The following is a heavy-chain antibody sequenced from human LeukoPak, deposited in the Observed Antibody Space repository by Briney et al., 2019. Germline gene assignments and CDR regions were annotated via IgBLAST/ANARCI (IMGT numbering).Heavy chain of an antibody. CDR1: GGSISSSSYY. CDR3: VRSLDY. J-gene: IGHJ4*02. CDR2: ISGSGGGT. V-gene: IGHV3-23*01. Sequence: ASETLSLTCTVSGGSISSSSYYWGWIRQAPGKGLEWVSTISGSGGGTYYADSVKGRFTISRDNSKNTLYLQMNSLRVEDTALYYCVRSLDYWGQGTLATVSS.